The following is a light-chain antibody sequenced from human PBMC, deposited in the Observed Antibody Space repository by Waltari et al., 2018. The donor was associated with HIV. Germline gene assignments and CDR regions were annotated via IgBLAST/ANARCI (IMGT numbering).Light chain of an antibody. CDR3: QVWDGNTDVWI. Sequence: SYVLSQPPSVSVAPGKTATITCGGTNLGSGSVHWYQQRPGQAPVLVVFGYTDRPSGIPERFSGANSGNTATLTITRVEVGDEADYYCQVWDGNTDVWIFGGGTKLTVL. CDR2: GYT. J-gene: IGLJ2*01. CDR1: NLGSGS. V-gene: IGLV3-21*03.